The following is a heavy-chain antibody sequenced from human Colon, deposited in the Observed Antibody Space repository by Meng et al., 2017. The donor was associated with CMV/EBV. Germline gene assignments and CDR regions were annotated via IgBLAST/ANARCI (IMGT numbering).Heavy chain of an antibody. D-gene: IGHD5-12*01. J-gene: IGHJ5*02. CDR3: ARGGYSGYGPFDP. V-gene: IGHV1-46*01. Sequence: CKASGYTFTSYYTHWVRQAPGQGLEWMGRISPTGGATTYAQKFEGRVSMTIEASISTAYMELSRLRSDDTAVYYCARGGYSGYGPFDPWGQGTLVTVSS. CDR1: GYTFTSYY. CDR2: ISPTGGAT.